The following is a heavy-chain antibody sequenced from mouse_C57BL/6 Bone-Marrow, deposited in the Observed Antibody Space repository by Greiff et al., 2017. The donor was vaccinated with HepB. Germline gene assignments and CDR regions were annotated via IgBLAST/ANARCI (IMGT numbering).Heavy chain of an antibody. D-gene: IGHD1-1*01. CDR1: GFTFSDYG. CDR2: ISSGSSTI. J-gene: IGHJ3*01. Sequence: EVKLVESGGGLVKPGGSLKLSCAASGFTFSDYGMHWVRQAPEKGLEWVAYISSGSSTIYYADTVKGRFTISRDNAKNTRFLQMTSLRSEDTAMYYCANNYYGSSPWFAYWGQGTLVTVSA. CDR3: ANNYYGSSPWFAY. V-gene: IGHV5-17*01.